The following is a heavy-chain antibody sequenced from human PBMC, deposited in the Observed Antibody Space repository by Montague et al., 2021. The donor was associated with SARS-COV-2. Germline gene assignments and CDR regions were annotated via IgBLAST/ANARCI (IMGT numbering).Heavy chain of an antibody. V-gene: IGHV4-39*01. CDR1: GGSISSSSYY. CDR3: ARQENSSGWFKPDAFDI. CDR2: IYYSGST. Sequence: SETLSLTCTVSGGSISSSSYYWGWIRQPPGKGLEWIGSIYYSGSTYYNPSPKGRVTISVDTSKNQFSLKLSSVTAADTAVYYCARQENSSGWFKPDAFDIWGQGTMVTVSS. J-gene: IGHJ3*02. D-gene: IGHD6-19*01.